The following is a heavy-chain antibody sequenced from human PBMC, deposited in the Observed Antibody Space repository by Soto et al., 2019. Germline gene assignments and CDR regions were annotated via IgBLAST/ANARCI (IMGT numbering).Heavy chain of an antibody. CDR3: ASSYGSGYRAFDY. D-gene: IGHD3-10*01. J-gene: IGHJ4*02. Sequence: QVQLVQSGAEVKKPGSSVRVSCKASGDTFTFYSINWVRQAPGLGLEWMGRINPILGMSNYAQRFQGRFTMTADKSTTTAYMGLSCLRSEDTARYYCASSYGSGYRAFDYWGQGALVTVSS. V-gene: IGHV1-69*02. CDR1: GDTFTFYS. CDR2: INPILGMS.